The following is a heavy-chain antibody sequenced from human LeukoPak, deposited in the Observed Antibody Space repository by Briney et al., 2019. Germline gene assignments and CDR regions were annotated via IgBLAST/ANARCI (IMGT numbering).Heavy chain of an antibody. D-gene: IGHD6-13*01. CDR1: GFTFSSYA. CDR3: AKYSSSWYEDY. CDR2: ISSSGST. V-gene: IGHV3-23*01. J-gene: IGHJ4*02. Sequence: PGGSLRLSCAASGFTFSSYAMSWVRQAPGKGLEWVSAISSSGSTYYADSVKGRFTISRDNSKNTLYLQMNSLRADDTAVYYCAKYSSSWYEDYWGQGSLVTVSS.